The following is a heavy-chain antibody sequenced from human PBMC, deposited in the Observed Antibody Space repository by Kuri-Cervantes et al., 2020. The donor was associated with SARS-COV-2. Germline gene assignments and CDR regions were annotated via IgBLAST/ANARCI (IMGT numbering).Heavy chain of an antibody. V-gene: IGHV3-7*05. CDR2: IKEDGSEE. CDR1: GFIFSNYW. Sequence: GESLKISCAASGFIFSNYWMRWARQAPGKGLEWVASIKEDGSEEYYVDSLKGRFTISRDNAKSSLYLHMNSLRADDTAVYYCAKEDSSGWYINWFDPWGQGSLVTVSS. J-gene: IGHJ5*02. CDR3: AKEDSSGWYINWFDP. D-gene: IGHD6-19*01.